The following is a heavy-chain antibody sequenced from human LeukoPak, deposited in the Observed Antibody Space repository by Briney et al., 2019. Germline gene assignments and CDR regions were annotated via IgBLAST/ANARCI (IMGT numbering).Heavy chain of an antibody. D-gene: IGHD3-3*01. Sequence: GGSLRLSCAASGFTFSSYGMHWVRQAPGKGLEWVAFIRYDGSNKYYADSVKGRFTISRDNSKNTLYLQMNSLRAEDTAVYYCAKVELYDFEVYYYYMDVWGKGTTVTVSS. CDR1: GFTFSSYG. CDR3: AKVELYDFEVYYYYMDV. V-gene: IGHV3-30*02. CDR2: IRYDGSNK. J-gene: IGHJ6*03.